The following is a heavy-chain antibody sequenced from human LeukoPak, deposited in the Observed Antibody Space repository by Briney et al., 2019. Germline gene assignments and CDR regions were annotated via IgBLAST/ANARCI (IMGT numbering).Heavy chain of an antibody. V-gene: IGHV3-30-3*01. D-gene: IGHD2-8*01. J-gene: IGHJ4*02. CDR1: GFTFSSYA. CDR3: ARDRCTNGVCYYFDY. CDR2: ISYDGSNK. Sequence: GGSLRLSCAASGFTFSSYAMHWVRQAPGKGLEWVAVISYDGSNKYYADSVKGRFTISRGNSKNTLYLQMNSLRAEDTAVYYCARDRCTNGVCYYFDYWGQGTLVTVSS.